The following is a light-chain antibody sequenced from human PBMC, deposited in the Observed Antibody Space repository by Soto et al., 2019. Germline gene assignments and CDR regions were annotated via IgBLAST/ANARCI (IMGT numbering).Light chain of an antibody. Sequence: SYELTQPPSVSVSPGQTASITCSGDKLGDKYACWYQQKPGQSPVLVIYQDSKRPSGIPERFSGSNSGSTATLTISGTQAMDEADYYCQAWDSSTGLVFGTGTKVTVL. J-gene: IGLJ1*01. V-gene: IGLV3-1*01. CDR3: QAWDSSTGLV. CDR2: QDS. CDR1: KLGDKY.